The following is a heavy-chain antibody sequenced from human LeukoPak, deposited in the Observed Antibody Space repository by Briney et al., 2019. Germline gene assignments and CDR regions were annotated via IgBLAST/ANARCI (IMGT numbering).Heavy chain of an antibody. V-gene: IGHV1-18*01. CDR1: SYTFTSYG. D-gene: IGHD5-12*01. Sequence: ASVKVSCKASSYTFTSYGISWVRQAPGQGLEWMGWISAYNGNTNYAQKLQGRVTITTDTSTSTAYMELRSLRSDDTAVYYCARDLSGYDPFDYWGQGTLVTVSS. CDR2: ISAYNGNT. CDR3: ARDLSGYDPFDY. J-gene: IGHJ4*02.